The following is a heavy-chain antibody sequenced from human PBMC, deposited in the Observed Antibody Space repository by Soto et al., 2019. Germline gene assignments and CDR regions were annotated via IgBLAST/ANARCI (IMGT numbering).Heavy chain of an antibody. Sequence: SQTLSLPCAISGGSGSSNSAAWNWIRQSPSRGLEWLGRTYYRSKWYNDYAVSVKSRITIKPDTSKNQFSLQLNSVTPEDTAVYYCAREPDDWNYGGGMDVSGHGPTATVSS. V-gene: IGHV6-1*01. J-gene: IGHJ6*02. CDR2: TYYRSKWYN. CDR3: AREPDDWNYGGGMDV. CDR1: GGSGSSNSAA. D-gene: IGHD1-7*01.